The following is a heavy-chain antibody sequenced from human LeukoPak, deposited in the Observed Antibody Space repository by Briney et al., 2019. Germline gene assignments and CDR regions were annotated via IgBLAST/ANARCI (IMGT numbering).Heavy chain of an antibody. D-gene: IGHD3-22*01. CDR1: GGSTSSSSFY. CDR3: ARLRAYYYDSSGYYNFDF. Sequence: SETLSLTCTVSGGSTSSSSFYWGWIRQPPGKGLECIGRISYSGRTYYNPSPQSRVTISVDTSKSQFSLRLSSVTAADTAVYYCARLRAYYYDSSGYYNFDFWGQGTLVTVSS. V-gene: IGHV4-39*01. CDR2: ISYSGRT. J-gene: IGHJ4*02.